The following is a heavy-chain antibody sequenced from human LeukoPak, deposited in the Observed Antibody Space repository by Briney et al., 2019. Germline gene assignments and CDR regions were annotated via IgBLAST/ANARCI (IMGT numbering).Heavy chain of an antibody. CDR1: GHTFTVYY. Sequence: ASVTVSCKASGHTFTVYYMHWVRQAPGQGLEWMGWINPNSGGTNYAQKFQGRVTMTRDTSISTAYMELSRLRSDDTAVYYCARGRTLTSCYDYWGQGTLVTVSS. CDR2: INPNSGGT. V-gene: IGHV1-2*02. D-gene: IGHD2-15*01. CDR3: ARGRTLTSCYDY. J-gene: IGHJ4*02.